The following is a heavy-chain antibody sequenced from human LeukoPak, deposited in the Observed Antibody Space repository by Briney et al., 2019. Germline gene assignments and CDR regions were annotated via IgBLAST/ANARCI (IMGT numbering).Heavy chain of an antibody. D-gene: IGHD7-27*01. CDR2: INHSGST. J-gene: IGHJ6*03. CDR1: GGSFSGYY. Sequence: KPSETLSLTCAVYGGSFSGYYWSWIRQPPGKGLEWIGEINHSGSTNYNPSLKSRVTISVDTSKNQFSLKLSSVTDADTAVYYCARGWGYYYMDVWGKGTTVTVSS. V-gene: IGHV4-34*01. CDR3: ARGWGYYYMDV.